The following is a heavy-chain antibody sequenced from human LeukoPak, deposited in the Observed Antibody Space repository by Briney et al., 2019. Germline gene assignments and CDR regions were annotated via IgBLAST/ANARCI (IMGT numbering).Heavy chain of an antibody. D-gene: IGHD2-8*01. CDR1: GFTFSSYW. J-gene: IGHJ4*02. CDR3: AREWSAKDAHFDY. V-gene: IGHV3-74*01. CDR2: INSDGSST. Sequence: GGSPRLSCAASGFTFSSYWMHWVRQAPGKGLVWVSRINSDGSSTSYADSVKGRFTISRDNAKNTLYLQMNSLRAEDTAVYYCAREWSAKDAHFDYWGQGTLVTVSS.